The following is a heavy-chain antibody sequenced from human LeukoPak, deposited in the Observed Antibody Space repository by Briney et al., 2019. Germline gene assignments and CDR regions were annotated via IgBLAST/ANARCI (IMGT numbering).Heavy chain of an antibody. CDR1: GYTFTSYW. J-gene: IGHJ4*02. CDR2: IYPGDSDT. CDR3: TRSGYYFDF. Sequence: GESLQISCKGSGYTFTSYWIGWVRQMPGKGLEWMGFIYPGDSDTRYSPSFRGQVTISADKSISTAYLHWSSLKASDTAMYYCTRSGYYFDFWGQGTLVTVSS. V-gene: IGHV5-51*01.